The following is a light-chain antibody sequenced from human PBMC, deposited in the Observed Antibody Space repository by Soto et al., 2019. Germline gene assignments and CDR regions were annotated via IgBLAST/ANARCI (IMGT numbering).Light chain of an antibody. CDR2: DAS. CDR3: HQYNSWPWS. CDR1: QNIDNK. V-gene: IGKV3-15*01. Sequence: EIVLPPSPATLSFPPLSRSPLSFRASQNIDNKLVWYQQRPGQPPRLLIYDASTRASDVPGRFSGSGSGREFTLTISSLQSEDFAIYSCHQYNSWPWSFGQGTKGDIK. J-gene: IGKJ1*01.